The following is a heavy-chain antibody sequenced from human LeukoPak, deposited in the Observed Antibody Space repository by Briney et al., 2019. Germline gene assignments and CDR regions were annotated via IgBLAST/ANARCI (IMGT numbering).Heavy chain of an antibody. CDR3: ARGGYYYYMDV. V-gene: IGHV3-20*01. Sequence: GGSLRLSCAASGFTFDDYGMSWVRQAPGKGLEWVSGINWNGGSTGYADSVKGRFTISRDNAKNSLYLQMNSLRAEDTALYHCARGGYYYYMDVWGKGTTVTVSS. J-gene: IGHJ6*03. CDR2: INWNGGST. CDR1: GFTFDDYG.